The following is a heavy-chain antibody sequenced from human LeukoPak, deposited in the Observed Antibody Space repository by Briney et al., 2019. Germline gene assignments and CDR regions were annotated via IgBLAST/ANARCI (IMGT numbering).Heavy chain of an antibody. J-gene: IGHJ6*02. D-gene: IGHD5-18*01. Sequence: GGSLRLSRAASGFTFSSYSMNWVRQAPGKGLEWVSYISSSSSTIYYADSVKGRFTISRDNAKNSLYLQMNSLRAEDTAVYYCARDQRNGKYSYGYAYYYGMDVWGQGTTVTVSS. V-gene: IGHV3-48*04. CDR1: GFTFSSYS. CDR3: ARDQRNGKYSYGYAYYYGMDV. CDR2: ISSSSSTI.